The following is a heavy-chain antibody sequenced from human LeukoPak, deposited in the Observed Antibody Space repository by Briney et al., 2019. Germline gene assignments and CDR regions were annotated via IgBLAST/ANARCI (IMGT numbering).Heavy chain of an antibody. D-gene: IGHD3-22*01. CDR1: GFTFSSYA. V-gene: IGHV3-23*01. CDR3: AKDPSYYYDSSGYYYFDY. Sequence: PGGSLRLSCAASGFTFSSYAMSWVRQAPGKGLEWVSAISGSGGSTYYADSVKGRFTISRDNSKNTLYLQMNSPRAEDTAVYYCAKDPSYYYDSSGYYYFDYWGQGTLVTVSS. CDR2: ISGSGGST. J-gene: IGHJ4*02.